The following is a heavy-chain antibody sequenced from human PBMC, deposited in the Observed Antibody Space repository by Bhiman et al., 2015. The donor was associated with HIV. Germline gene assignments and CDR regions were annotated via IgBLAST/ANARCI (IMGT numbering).Heavy chain of an antibody. CDR3: ARDKESVTMVRGPFDP. V-gene: IGHV3-64*01. J-gene: IGHJ5*02. CDR2: ISSNGGST. CDR1: GFTFSSFA. D-gene: IGHD3-10*01. Sequence: EVQLVESGGDLVQPAGSLRLSCAASGFTFSSFAMHWVRQAPGKGLEYVSAISSNGGSTYYANSVKGRFTISRDNSKNTLYLQMNSLRTEDTSLYYCARDKESVTMVRGPFDPWGQGTRVTVSS.